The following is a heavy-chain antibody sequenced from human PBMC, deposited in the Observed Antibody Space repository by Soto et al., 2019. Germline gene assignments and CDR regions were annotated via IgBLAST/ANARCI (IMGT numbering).Heavy chain of an antibody. Sequence: SVPLSVTCTVSGGSIIGYYWSWIRQPPGKGLEWIGYIYNSGSIKYNPSLTSRVTISEDTSKNTVSLEMTSLRAEDTAVYYCAKGGRQWLVTSDFNYWGQGALVTVSS. CDR3: AKGGRQWLVTSDFNY. CDR1: GGSIIGYY. J-gene: IGHJ4*02. CDR2: IYNSGSI. D-gene: IGHD6-19*01. V-gene: IGHV4-59*01.